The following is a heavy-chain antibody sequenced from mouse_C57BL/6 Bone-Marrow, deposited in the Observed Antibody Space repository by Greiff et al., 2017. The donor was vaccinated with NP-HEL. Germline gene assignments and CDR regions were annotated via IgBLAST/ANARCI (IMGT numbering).Heavy chain of an antibody. CDR2: LWRGGST. Sequence: VQLQQSGPGLVQPSQSLSITCTVSGFSLTSYGVHWVRQSPGKGLEWLGVLWRGGSTDYNAAFMSRLSITKDNSKSQVFFKMNSLQADDTAIYYCAKVDGYYDYAMDYWGQGTSVTVSS. V-gene: IGHV2-5*01. J-gene: IGHJ4*01. D-gene: IGHD2-3*01. CDR3: AKVDGYYDYAMDY. CDR1: GFSLTSYG.